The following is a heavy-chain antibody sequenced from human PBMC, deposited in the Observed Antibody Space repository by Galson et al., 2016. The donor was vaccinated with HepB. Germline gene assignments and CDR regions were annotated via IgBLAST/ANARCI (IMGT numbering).Heavy chain of an antibody. CDR1: GFTFSSCA. D-gene: IGHD2-21*02. J-gene: IGHJ4*02. Sequence: SLRLSCAASGFTFSSCAMSWVRQAPGKGLEWVSAIGGGGGSSYYADSVKGRFTISRDGSKNTLHLQMNRLRAEDTAVYFCAKDAILGCGSDCFTDFWGQGTRVTVSS. V-gene: IGHV3-23*01. CDR3: AKDAILGCGSDCFTDF. CDR2: IGGGGGSS.